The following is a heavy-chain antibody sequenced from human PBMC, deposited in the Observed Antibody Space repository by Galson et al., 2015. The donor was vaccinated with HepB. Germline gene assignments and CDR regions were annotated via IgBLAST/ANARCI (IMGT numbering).Heavy chain of an antibody. CDR1: GYTFTGYY. Sequence: SVKVSCKASGYTFTGYYMHWVRQAPGQGLEWMGRINPNSGGTNYAQKFQGRVTMTRDTSISTAYMELSRLRSDDTAVYYCARVRGYSGYGTPFDYWGQGTLVTVSS. V-gene: IGHV1-2*06. D-gene: IGHD5-12*01. CDR2: INPNSGGT. CDR3: ARVRGYSGYGTPFDY. J-gene: IGHJ4*02.